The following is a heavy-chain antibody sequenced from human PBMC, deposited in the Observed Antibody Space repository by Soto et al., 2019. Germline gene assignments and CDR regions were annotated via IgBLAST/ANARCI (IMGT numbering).Heavy chain of an antibody. V-gene: IGHV3-21*01. CDR3: ARRGIADGYYYYGMDV. CDR2: ISSSSSYI. CDR1: GFTFSSYS. Sequence: GGSLRLSCAASGFTFSSYSMNWVRQAPGKGLEWVSSISSSSSYIYYVDSVKGRFTISRDNAKNSLYLQMNSLRAEDTAVYYCARRGIADGYYYYGMDVWGQGTTVTVSS. D-gene: IGHD6-13*01. J-gene: IGHJ6*02.